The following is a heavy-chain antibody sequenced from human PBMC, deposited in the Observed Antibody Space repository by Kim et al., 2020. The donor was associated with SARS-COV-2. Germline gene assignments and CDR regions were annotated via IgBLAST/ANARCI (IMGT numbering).Heavy chain of an antibody. Sequence: ASVKVSCKASGYTFTSYAMHWVRQAPGQRLEWMGWINAGNGNTKYSQKFQGRVTITRDTSASTAYMELSSLRSEDTAVYYCASSGYYDILTGSGGMDVWGQGTTVTGSS. D-gene: IGHD3-9*01. CDR1: GYTFTSYA. CDR3: ASSGYYDILTGSGGMDV. CDR2: INAGNGNT. V-gene: IGHV1-3*01. J-gene: IGHJ6*02.